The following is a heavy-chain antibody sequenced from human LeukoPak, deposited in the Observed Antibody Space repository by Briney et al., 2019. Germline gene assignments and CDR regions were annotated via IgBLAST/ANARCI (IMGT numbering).Heavy chain of an antibody. D-gene: IGHD3-16*01. CDR1: GVNVGDNL. V-gene: IGHV3-53*01. CDR2: IFSSGNS. J-gene: IGHJ4*02. Sequence: PGGSLRLSCAVSGVNVGDNLISWVRQAPGKGLQWLAVIFSSGNSFYADVAKGRFSIYRDNSKNIVYLQMNNLRLEDTATHYCVREGNWGYWGQGTLVTVSS. CDR3: VREGNWGY.